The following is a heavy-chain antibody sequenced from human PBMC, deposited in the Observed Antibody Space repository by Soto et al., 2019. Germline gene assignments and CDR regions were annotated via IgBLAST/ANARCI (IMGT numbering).Heavy chain of an antibody. CDR3: ASFIQLEPGHYYYYGMDV. CDR1: GGSISSGDYY. D-gene: IGHD5-18*01. Sequence: SETLSLTCTVSGGSISSGDYYWSWIRQPPGKGLEWIGYIYYSGSTYYNPSLKSRVTISVDTSKNQFSLKLSSVTAADTAVYYCASFIQLEPGHYYYYGMDVWGQGTTVTSP. V-gene: IGHV4-30-4*01. CDR2: IYYSGST. J-gene: IGHJ6*02.